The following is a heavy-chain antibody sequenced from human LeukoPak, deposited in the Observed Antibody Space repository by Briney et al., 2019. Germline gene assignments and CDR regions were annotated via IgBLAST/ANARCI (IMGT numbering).Heavy chain of an antibody. CDR2: IYGGGGT. V-gene: IGHV3-66*02. CDR1: GFTVSNSY. Sequence: GGSLRLSCTASGFTVSNSYMSWVRQAPGKGLEWVSVIYGGGGTYYADSVKGRFTISRDNSKNTLYLQMNSLRPEDMAVYYCTRDQDKGYWGQGTLVTVSS. CDR3: TRDQDKGY. J-gene: IGHJ4*02.